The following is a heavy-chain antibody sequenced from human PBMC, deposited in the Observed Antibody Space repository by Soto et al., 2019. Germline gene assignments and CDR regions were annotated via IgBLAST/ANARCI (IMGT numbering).Heavy chain of an antibody. D-gene: IGHD6-19*01. V-gene: IGHV3-30*18. CDR1: GFTFSSYG. CDR2: ISYDGRNK. J-gene: IGHJ6*02. Sequence: QVQLVESGGGGVQPGRSLRLSCAASGFTFSSYGMHWVRQAQGKGLEWVAVISYDGRNKYYADSVKGRFTISRDNSKNTLYLQMSSLRPEDTAVYYCVKDGSSGWPYYYGMDVWGQGTTVTVSS. CDR3: VKDGSSGWPYYYGMDV.